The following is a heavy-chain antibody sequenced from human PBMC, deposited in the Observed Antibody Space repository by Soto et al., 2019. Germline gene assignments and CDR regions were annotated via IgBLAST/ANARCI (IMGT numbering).Heavy chain of an antibody. Sequence: GESLKISCKGSGYSFSTYWIAWVRQMPGKGLEWMGIIYPGDSDVRYSPSFQGQVTISADKSISTAYLQWTSLKASDTATYYCARQGPGSYWGQGTLVTVSS. CDR3: ARQGPGSY. J-gene: IGHJ4*02. V-gene: IGHV5-51*01. CDR2: IYPGDSDV. CDR1: GYSFSTYW. D-gene: IGHD2-15*01.